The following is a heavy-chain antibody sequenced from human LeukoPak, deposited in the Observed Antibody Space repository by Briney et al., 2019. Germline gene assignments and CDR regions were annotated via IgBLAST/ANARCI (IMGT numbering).Heavy chain of an antibody. CDR1: GFTFDDYG. J-gene: IGHJ4*02. V-gene: IGHV3-20*04. Sequence: PGGSLRLSCAASGFTFDDYGMSWVRQAPGKGLEWVSGINWNGGNTGYADSVKGRFTNSRDNAKNSLYLQMNSLRAEDTALYYCARASERYDFWSGYYTFDYWGQGTLVTVSS. D-gene: IGHD3-3*01. CDR2: INWNGGNT. CDR3: ARASERYDFWSGYYTFDY.